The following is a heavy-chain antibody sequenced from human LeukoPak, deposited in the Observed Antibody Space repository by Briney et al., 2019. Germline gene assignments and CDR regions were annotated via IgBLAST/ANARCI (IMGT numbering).Heavy chain of an antibody. CDR2: INPNSGGP. D-gene: IGHD6-19*01. CDR3: ARDAGIAVARLHFDY. J-gene: IGHJ4*02. Sequence: ASVKVSCKASGYTFTGYYMHWVRQAPGQGLEWMGWINPNSGGPNCAQKFQGRVTMTRDTSISTAEMDLRRLRSDDTAVYYCARDAGIAVARLHFDYWGQGTLVTVSS. V-gene: IGHV1-2*02. CDR1: GYTFTGYY.